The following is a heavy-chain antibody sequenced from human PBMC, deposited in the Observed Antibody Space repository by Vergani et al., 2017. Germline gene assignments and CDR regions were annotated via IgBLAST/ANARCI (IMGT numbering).Heavy chain of an antibody. CDR3: ARAIAAAGTMVGYYYYGMDV. Sequence: QVQLQESGPGLVKPSETLSLTCAVSGYSISSGYYWGWIRQPPGKGLEWIGSIYHSGSTYYNPSLKSRVTISVDTSKNQFSLKLRSVTAADTAVYYCARAIAAAGTMVGYYYYGMDVWGQGTTVTVSS. D-gene: IGHD6-13*01. CDR2: IYHSGST. J-gene: IGHJ6*02. CDR1: GYSISSGYY. V-gene: IGHV4-38-2*01.